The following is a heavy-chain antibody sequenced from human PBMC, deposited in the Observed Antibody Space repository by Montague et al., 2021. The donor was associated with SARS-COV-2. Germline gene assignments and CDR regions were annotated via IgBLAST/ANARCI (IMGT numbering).Heavy chain of an antibody. D-gene: IGHD5/OR15-5a*01. CDR3: ARHVSNLRAAVDYFDY. J-gene: IGHJ4*02. Sequence: SETLSPTCLVSGDTISTDNLYWYWAWIRQPPGKGLEWIGSIFHNGDSYXNPSLNTRVTISIGTSRNHFSLSLTSVTAPDTAVYYCARHVSNLRAAVDYFDYWGQGTPVTVSS. CDR1: GDTISTDNLYWY. CDR2: IFHNGDS. V-gene: IGHV4-39*01.